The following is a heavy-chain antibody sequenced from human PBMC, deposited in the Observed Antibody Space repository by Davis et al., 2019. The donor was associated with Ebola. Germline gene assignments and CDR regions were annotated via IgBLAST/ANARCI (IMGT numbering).Heavy chain of an antibody. CDR3: ARVGATVTPI. J-gene: IGHJ4*02. V-gene: IGHV3-48*04. D-gene: IGHD4-17*01. CDR1: GFTFSSYG. CDR2: ISSSGSTI. Sequence: GESLKISCAASGFTFSSYGMHWVRQAPGKGLEWVSYISSSGSTIYYADSVKGRFTISRDNAKNSLYLQMNSLRAEDTAVYYCARVGATVTPIWGQGTLVTVSS.